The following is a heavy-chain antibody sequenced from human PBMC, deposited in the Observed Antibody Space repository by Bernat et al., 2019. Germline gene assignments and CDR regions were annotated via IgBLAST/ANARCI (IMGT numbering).Heavy chain of an antibody. CDR2: ISYDGSNK. J-gene: IGHJ6*02. CDR3: AKGGSGWAATYGMDV. CDR1: GFTFSSYG. Sequence: QVQLVESGGGVVQPGRSLRLSCAASGFTFSSYGMHWVRQAPGKGLEWVAVISYDGSNKYYADSVKGRFTISRDNSKNTLYLQMNSLRAEDTAVYYCAKGGSGWAATYGMDVWGQGTTVTVSS. D-gene: IGHD6-19*01. V-gene: IGHV3-30*18.